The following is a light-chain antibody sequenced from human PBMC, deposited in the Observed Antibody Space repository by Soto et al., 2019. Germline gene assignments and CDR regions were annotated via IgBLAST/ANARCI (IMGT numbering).Light chain of an antibody. CDR1: QSVSSSY. V-gene: IGKV3-20*01. J-gene: IGKJ1*01. Sequence: EIVLTQSPGTLSLSPGERATLSCRASQSVSSSYLAWYQQKPGQAPRLLIYGASSRATGIPDRFSGRGSGTDFTLTISRLEPEDFAVYYCQQYGSSPTFGQGTK. CDR2: GAS. CDR3: QQYGSSPT.